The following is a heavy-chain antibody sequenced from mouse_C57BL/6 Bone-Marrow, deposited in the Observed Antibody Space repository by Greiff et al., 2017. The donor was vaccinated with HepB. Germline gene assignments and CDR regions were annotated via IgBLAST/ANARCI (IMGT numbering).Heavy chain of an antibody. CDR3: ARKGDLWAMDY. V-gene: IGHV2-9-1*01. J-gene: IGHJ4*01. CDR2: IWTGGGT. CDR1: GFSLTSYA. D-gene: IGHD1-1*01. Sequence: QVQLQQSGPGLVAPSQSLSITCTVSGFSLTSYAISWVRQPPGKGLEWLGVIWTGGGTHYNSALKSRLSISKDNSKSQVFLKMNSLQTDDTARYYCARKGDLWAMDYWGQGTSVTVSS.